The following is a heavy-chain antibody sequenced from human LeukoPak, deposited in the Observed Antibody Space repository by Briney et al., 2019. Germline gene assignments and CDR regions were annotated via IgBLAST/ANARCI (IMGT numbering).Heavy chain of an antibody. Sequence: PWGSLRLSCAASRFTFSSYAMSWVRQAPGKGLEWVSSISAGGGGSYYADSVQGRFTISRDTSKNTLYPQMNSLRAEDTAVYYCAKGGRMVRGVIVTNYYFDYWGQGTLVAVSS. J-gene: IGHJ4*02. CDR3: AKGGRMVRGVIVTNYYFDY. D-gene: IGHD3-10*01. CDR1: RFTFSSYA. CDR2: ISAGGGGS. V-gene: IGHV3-23*01.